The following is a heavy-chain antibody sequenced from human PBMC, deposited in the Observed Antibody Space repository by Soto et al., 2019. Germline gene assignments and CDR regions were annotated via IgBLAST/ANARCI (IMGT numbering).Heavy chain of an antibody. CDR2: ISISGDYI. CDR1: GFTFSTYS. D-gene: IGHD2-8*01. J-gene: IGHJ6*02. V-gene: IGHV3-21*01. CDR3: ARDQGVLMVYADVFYYYGMDV. Sequence: EVQLVESGGGLVKPGGSLRLSCAASGFTFSTYSMNWVRQAPGKGLEWVSSISISGDYIYYEDSVKGRFSNSRDNAKNALYLQMNSLRAEDAAVYHCARDQGVLMVYADVFYYYGMDVWGHGSTVTGSS.